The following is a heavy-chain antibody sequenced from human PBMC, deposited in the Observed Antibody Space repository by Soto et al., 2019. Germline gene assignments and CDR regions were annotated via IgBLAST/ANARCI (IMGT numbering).Heavy chain of an antibody. V-gene: IGHV2-5*02. CDR2: IYWDDDK. D-gene: IGHD4-17*01. Sequence: QITLKESGPTLVKPTQTLTLTCTFSGFSLSTSGVGVGWIRQPPGKALEWLALIYWDDDKRYSPSLKSRLTIXTXSSKNPVVLTMTNMDPVDTATYYCARHMTTNGYFDYWGQGTLVTVSS. CDR1: GFSLSTSGVG. CDR3: ARHMTTNGYFDY. J-gene: IGHJ4*02.